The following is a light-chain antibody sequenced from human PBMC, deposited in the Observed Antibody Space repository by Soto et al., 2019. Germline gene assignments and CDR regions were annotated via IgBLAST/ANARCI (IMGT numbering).Light chain of an antibody. Sequence: EIVLTQSPATLSVSPGERATLSCRASQSVSSNLAWYQQKPGQAPRLLIYGASTRATGIPARFSGSGSGTEFTLTISSLQSEDFAFYYCQHYNNWPSLTFGGGTKVDIK. CDR2: GAS. CDR3: QHYNNWPSLT. J-gene: IGKJ4*01. V-gene: IGKV3-15*01. CDR1: QSVSSN.